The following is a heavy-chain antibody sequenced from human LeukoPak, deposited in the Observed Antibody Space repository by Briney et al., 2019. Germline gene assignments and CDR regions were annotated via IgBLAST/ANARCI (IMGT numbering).Heavy chain of an antibody. CDR2: IYYTGSP. Sequence: PSETLSLTCTVSGVSINGGDYYWSWARQQPGKGLEWVAYIYYTGSPFYNPSLESRLTISVDTSKNQFSLILSSVTAADTAVYYCARVLADYKLLLGYHYYYMDVWGKGTTVTVSS. CDR3: ARVLADYKLLLGYHYYYMDV. CDR1: GVSINGGDYY. D-gene: IGHD2-15*01. J-gene: IGHJ6*03. V-gene: IGHV4-31*03.